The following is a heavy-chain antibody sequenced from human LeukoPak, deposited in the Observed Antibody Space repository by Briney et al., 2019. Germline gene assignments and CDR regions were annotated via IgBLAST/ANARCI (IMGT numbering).Heavy chain of an antibody. J-gene: IGHJ4*02. CDR1: GFTFSSYA. D-gene: IGHD2-2*01. CDR3: AKDRPYCSSTSCPGDY. V-gene: IGHV3-23*01. CDR2: ISGSGGST. Sequence: GGSLRLSCAASGFTFSSYAMSWVRQAPGKGLEWVSAISGSGGSTYYADSVKGRFTISRDNSKNTLYLQMNSLRAEDTAVYYCAKDRPYCSSTSCPGDYWGQGTLVTVSS.